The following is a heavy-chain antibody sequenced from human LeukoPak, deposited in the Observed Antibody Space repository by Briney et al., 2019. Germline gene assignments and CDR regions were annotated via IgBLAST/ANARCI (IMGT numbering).Heavy chain of an antibody. CDR1: GGFFSGYY. J-gene: IGHJ4*01. CDR3: ARGIVLMVYAFDY. Sequence: SETLSLTCAVYGGFFSGYYWSWIRQPPGKGLEWIGKINHSGGTNYNPSLKSRVTISVDTSKNQFSLMLSSVTAADTALYYCARGIVLMVYAFDYWGHGTLVTVSS. CDR2: INHSGGT. V-gene: IGHV4-34*01. D-gene: IGHD2-8*01.